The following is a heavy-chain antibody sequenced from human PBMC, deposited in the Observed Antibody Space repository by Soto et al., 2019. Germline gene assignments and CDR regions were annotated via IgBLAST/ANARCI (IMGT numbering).Heavy chain of an antibody. CDR3: ARAGTGDYYDSSGYPTRHNWFDP. CDR1: GGSISSYY. V-gene: IGHV4-59*01. Sequence: SETLSLTCTVSGGSISSYYWSWIRQPPGKXLEWIGYIYYSGSTNYNPCLKSRVTISVDTSKNQFSLKLSSVTAADTAVYYCARAGTGDYYDSSGYPTRHNWFDPWGQGTLVTVS. CDR2: IYYSGST. J-gene: IGHJ5*02. D-gene: IGHD3-22*01.